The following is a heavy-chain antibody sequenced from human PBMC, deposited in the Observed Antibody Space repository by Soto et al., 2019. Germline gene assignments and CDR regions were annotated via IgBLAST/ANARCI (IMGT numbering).Heavy chain of an antibody. CDR1: GGSISSSSYY. V-gene: IGHV4-39*02. CDR2: IDYSGST. Sequence: QLQLQESGPGLVKPSETLSLTCTVSGGSISSSSYYWGWIRQPPGKGLEWIGSIDYSGSTYYNPSLKSRVTISVDTSKNQCSRKLSSVTAADTAVYYCAREYSSGYYGMDVWGQGTTVTVSS. D-gene: IGHD6-25*01. CDR3: AREYSSGYYGMDV. J-gene: IGHJ6*02.